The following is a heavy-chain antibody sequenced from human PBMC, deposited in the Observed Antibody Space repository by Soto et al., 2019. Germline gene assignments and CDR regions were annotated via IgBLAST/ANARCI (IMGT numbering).Heavy chain of an antibody. CDR1: GFTFSSYG. CDR2: ISYDGSNK. CDR3: AKGQMGPYYDILTGYYNDVNFDY. Sequence: QPGGSLRLSCAASGFTFSSYGMHWVRQAPGKGLEWVAVISYDGSNKYYADSVKGRFTISRDNSKNTLYLQMNSLRAEDTAVYYCAKGQMGPYYDILTGYYNDVNFDYWGQGTLVTVSS. J-gene: IGHJ4*02. D-gene: IGHD3-9*01. V-gene: IGHV3-30*18.